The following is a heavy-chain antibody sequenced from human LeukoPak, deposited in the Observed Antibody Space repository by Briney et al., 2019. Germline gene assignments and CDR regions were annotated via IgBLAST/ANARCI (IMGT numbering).Heavy chain of an antibody. J-gene: IGHJ4*02. Sequence: GGSLRLSCAASGFTFDEYTMHWVRQAPGKGLEWVSLISWDGGRIDYADSVKGRFTNSRDNSKNSLYLQMNSLRTEDTALYYCAKDNTIVATMTLDYWGQGTLVTVST. CDR3: AKDNTIVATMTLDY. V-gene: IGHV3-43*01. D-gene: IGHD5-12*01. CDR1: GFTFDEYT. CDR2: ISWDGGRI.